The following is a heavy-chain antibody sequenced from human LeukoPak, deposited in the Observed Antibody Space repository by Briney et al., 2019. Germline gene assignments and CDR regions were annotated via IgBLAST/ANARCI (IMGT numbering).Heavy chain of an antibody. CDR1: GFFFGGLS. D-gene: IGHD3-10*01. V-gene: IGHV3-48*01. CDR2: IIKVSERT. Sequence: PGGSLRLSCDVSGFFFGGLSMNWLRHVPGGWPEWIALIIKVSERTYYADTVEGRFTVSRDNAKNSLYLQMSSLRVEDTAIYYCARYHLGSYLKDPFDHWGQGSVVTVSS. J-gene: IGHJ4*02. CDR3: ARYHLGSYLKDPFDH.